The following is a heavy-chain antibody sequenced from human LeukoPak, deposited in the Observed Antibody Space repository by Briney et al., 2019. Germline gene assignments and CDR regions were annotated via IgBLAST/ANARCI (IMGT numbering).Heavy chain of an antibody. CDR3: ARWDDHSSNWFDP. CDR1: GGSISSSNYY. D-gene: IGHD1-26*01. CDR2: IYYSGST. V-gene: IGHV4-39*07. J-gene: IGHJ5*02. Sequence: SETLSLTCTVSGGSISSSNYYWGWIRQPPGKGLEWIGNIYYSGSTYYNPSLKSRVTISVDTSKNQFSLKLSSVTAADTAVYYCARWDDHSSNWFDPWGQGTLVTVSS.